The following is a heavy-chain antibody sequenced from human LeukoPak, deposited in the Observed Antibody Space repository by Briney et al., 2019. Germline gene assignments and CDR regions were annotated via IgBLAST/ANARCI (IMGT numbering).Heavy chain of an antibody. D-gene: IGHD1-1*01. CDR2: IRSNAYGGTA. CDR3: SRNMLERTDYYFDY. V-gene: IGHV3-49*04. J-gene: IGHJ4*02. Sequence: GGSLRLSCTASGFTFDDYALSWVRQAPGKGLEWVGFIRSNAYGGTAEYAASVKGRFTISRDDSKRIAYLQMNSLKTEDTAVYYCSRNMLERTDYYFDYWGQGALVTVSS. CDR1: GFTFDDYA.